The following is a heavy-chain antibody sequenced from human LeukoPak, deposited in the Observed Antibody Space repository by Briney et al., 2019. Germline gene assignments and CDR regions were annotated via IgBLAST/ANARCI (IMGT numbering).Heavy chain of an antibody. Sequence: SETLSLTCTVSGGSISSYYWSWIRQPPGKGLEWIGYIYYSGSTNYNPSLKSRVTISVDTSKNQFSLKLSSVTAADTAVYYCARGRVKNFWSGYYTPTWFDPWGQGTLVTVSS. CDR3: ARGRVKNFWSGYYTPTWFDP. CDR1: GGSISSYY. J-gene: IGHJ5*02. V-gene: IGHV4-59*12. D-gene: IGHD3-3*01. CDR2: IYYSGST.